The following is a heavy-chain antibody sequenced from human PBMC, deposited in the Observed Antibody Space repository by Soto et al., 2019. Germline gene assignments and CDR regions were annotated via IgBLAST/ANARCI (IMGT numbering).Heavy chain of an antibody. CDR3: AVGIAVARGYFDL. J-gene: IGHJ2*01. CDR1: GFRFSSYS. Sequence: EVQLVESGGGLVQPGGSLRLSCAASGFRFSSYSMNWVRQAPGKGPEWVSYIDYSSSSVRYVDSVEGRFTISRDNAKDSLSLQMNSLRVEDTAMYYCAVGIAVARGYFDLWGRGTLVTVSS. V-gene: IGHV3-48*04. D-gene: IGHD6-19*01. CDR2: IDYSSSSV.